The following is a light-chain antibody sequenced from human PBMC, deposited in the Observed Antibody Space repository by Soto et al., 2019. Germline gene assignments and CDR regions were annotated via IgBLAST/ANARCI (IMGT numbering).Light chain of an antibody. CDR1: QDIKKF. CDR3: QKYDRAPAT. V-gene: IGKV1-27*01. CDR2: AAS. Sequence: DIQMTQSPSSLSASLGDSVTITCRASQDIKKFLAWYQQRPGEVPKVLIYAASSLRPGVPTRFSGNGSGTDFTFTINSLQPEDVATYYCQKYDRAPATFGQGTKVDVK. J-gene: IGKJ1*01.